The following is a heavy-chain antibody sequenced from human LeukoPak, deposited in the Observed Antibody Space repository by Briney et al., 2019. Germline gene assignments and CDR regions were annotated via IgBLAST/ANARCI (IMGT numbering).Heavy chain of an antibody. CDR1: GGSISSGGYY. CDR3: ARERWVYDWFDP. D-gene: IGHD5-24*01. V-gene: IGHV4-31*03. J-gene: IGHJ5*02. Sequence: SETLSLTCTVSGGSISSGGYYWSWIRQHPGKGLEWIGYIYYSGSTYYNPSLKSRVTISVDTSKNQFSLKLSSVTAADTAVYYCARERWVYDWFDPWGRGTLVTVSS. CDR2: IYYSGST.